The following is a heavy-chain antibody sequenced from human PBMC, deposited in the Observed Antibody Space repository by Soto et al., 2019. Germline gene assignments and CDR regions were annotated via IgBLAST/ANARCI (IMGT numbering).Heavy chain of an antibody. D-gene: IGHD3-16*01. V-gene: IGHV4-39*01. Sequence: TSETLYLTCTVSGGSISKSNYYWGWIRQPPGNRLEWIGSSYYSGSTSYNSSLKSRVTISVDTSKNQFPLRLSPVTAEDSAVYYCASPTFGDFDIWGQGTTVTVSS. CDR3: ASPTFGDFDI. CDR1: GGSISKSNYY. J-gene: IGHJ3*02. CDR2: SYYSGST.